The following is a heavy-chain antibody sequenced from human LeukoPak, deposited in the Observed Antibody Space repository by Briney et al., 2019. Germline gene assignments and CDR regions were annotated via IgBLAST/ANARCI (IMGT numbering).Heavy chain of an antibody. CDR1: GFSFSINW. V-gene: IGHV3-7*01. CDR2: IKGDGSEK. CDR3: ARADWFSADY. J-gene: IGHJ4*02. Sequence: GGSLRLSCAASGFSFSINWMSWVRQAPGKVLEWVANIKGDGSEKYYVDSVKGRFTVSRDNARNSLYLQMNSLRVEDTGIYYCARADWFSADYWGKGTLVTVYS. D-gene: IGHD1-26*01.